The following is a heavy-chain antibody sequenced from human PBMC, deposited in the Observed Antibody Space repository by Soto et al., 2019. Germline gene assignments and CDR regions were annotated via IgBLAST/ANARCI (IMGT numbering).Heavy chain of an antibody. CDR1: GGTFSSYT. CDR2: IIPILGIA. CDR3: ARDRGVRGGSYYMDV. D-gene: IGHD3-10*01. V-gene: IGHV1-69*04. J-gene: IGHJ6*03. Sequence: SVKVSCKASGGTFSSYTISWVRQAPGQGLEWMGRIIPILGIANYAQKFQGRVTITADKSTSTAYMELSSLRSEDTAVYYCARDRGVRGGSYYMDVWGKGTTVTVSS.